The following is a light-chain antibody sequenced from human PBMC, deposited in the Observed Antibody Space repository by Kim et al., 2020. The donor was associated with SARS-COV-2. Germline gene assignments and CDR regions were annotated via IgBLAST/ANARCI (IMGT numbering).Light chain of an antibody. J-gene: IGKJ1*01. CDR3: LQDNSYPWT. CDR2: SAS. Sequence: AIQMTQSPSSLSTSVGDRVTITCRASQDIGIDLGWYQQKPGRAPKLLIYSASSLQSGVPSRFTGSGSGTDFSLTISSLQPEDFATYYCLQDNSYPWTFGQGTKVDIK. CDR1: QDIGID. V-gene: IGKV1-6*01.